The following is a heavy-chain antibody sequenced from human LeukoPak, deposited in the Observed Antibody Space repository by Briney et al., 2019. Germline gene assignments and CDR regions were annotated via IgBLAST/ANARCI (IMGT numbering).Heavy chain of an antibody. Sequence: PGGSLRLSCAASGFTFSSYWMSWVRQAPGKGLEWVANIKQDGSEEYYVDSVKGRFTISRDNAKNSLYLQMNSLRAEDTAVYYCARDRGGIDFWSAYYHTFDYWGQGTLVTVSS. J-gene: IGHJ4*02. CDR3: ARDRGGIDFWSAYYHTFDY. V-gene: IGHV3-7*01. CDR2: IKQDGSEE. CDR1: GFTFSSYW. D-gene: IGHD3-3*01.